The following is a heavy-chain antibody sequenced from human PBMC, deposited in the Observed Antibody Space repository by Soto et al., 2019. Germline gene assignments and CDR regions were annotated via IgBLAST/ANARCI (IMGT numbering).Heavy chain of an antibody. CDR1: GFTFSSYA. D-gene: IGHD3-9*01. V-gene: IGHV3-23*01. CDR3: AKSLRYFDWLPTFDY. J-gene: IGHJ4*02. Sequence: PGGSLRLCCAASGFTFSSYAMSWVRQAPGKGLEWVSAISGSGGSTYYADSVKGRFTISRDNSKNTLYLQMNSLRAEDTAVYYCAKSLRYFDWLPTFDYWRQGTLGTVSS. CDR2: ISGSGGST.